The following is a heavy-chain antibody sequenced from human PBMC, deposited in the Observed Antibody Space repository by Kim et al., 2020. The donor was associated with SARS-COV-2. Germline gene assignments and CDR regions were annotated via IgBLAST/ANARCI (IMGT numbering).Heavy chain of an antibody. D-gene: IGHD3-22*01. J-gene: IGHJ4*02. CDR1: GYPFTSYW. CDR3: ARLDDSGGYYSYFDY. V-gene: IGHV5-51*01. Sequence: GESLKISCKGSGYPFTSYWIGWVRQMPGKGLELMGIIYPGDSDTRYSPSFQGQVTISADKSISTAYLQWSSLKASDTAMYYCARLDDSGGYYSYFDYWGQGTLVTVSS. CDR2: IYPGDSDT.